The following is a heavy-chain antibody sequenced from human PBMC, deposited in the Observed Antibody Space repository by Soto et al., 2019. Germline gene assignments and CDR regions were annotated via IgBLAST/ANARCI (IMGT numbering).Heavy chain of an antibody. J-gene: IGHJ5*02. D-gene: IGHD6-13*01. CDR2: IIPIFGTA. Sequence: SVKVSCKASGGTFSSYAISWVRQAPGQGLEWMGGIIPIFGTANYAQKFQGRVTITADESTSTAYMELNSLRSEDTAVYYCARDSLIAAAGTGWFDPWGQGTLVTVSS. CDR3: ARDSLIAAAGTGWFDP. CDR1: GGTFSSYA. V-gene: IGHV1-69*13.